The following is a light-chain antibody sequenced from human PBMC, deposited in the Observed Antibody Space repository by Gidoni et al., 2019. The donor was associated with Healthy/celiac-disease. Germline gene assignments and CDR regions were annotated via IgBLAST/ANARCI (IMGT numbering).Light chain of an antibody. CDR1: QSVSSY. CDR3: QQRSNWTPFICS. V-gene: IGKV3-11*01. Sequence: EIVLTQSPATLSLSPGERATLSCRASQSVSSYLAWYQQKPGQAPRLLIYDASTRATGIPARFSGSGSGTDFTLTISSLEPEEFAVYDCQQRSNWTPFICSFGQXTKLEIK. CDR2: DAS. J-gene: IGKJ2*04.